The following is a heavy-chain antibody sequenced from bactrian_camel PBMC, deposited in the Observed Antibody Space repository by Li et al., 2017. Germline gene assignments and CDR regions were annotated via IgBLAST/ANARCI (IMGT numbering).Heavy chain of an antibody. Sequence: HVQLVESGGGSVQAGGSLTLSCAASGNIDSSIVMAWFRQSPGKKREGVASIYSRGGSTYYADSAKGRFTISQDYAKNTLFLQMNSLKPEDTAMYYCAADCFGAKLRLGAMPPFLAIGYKHWGQGTQVTVS. J-gene: IGHJ4*01. D-gene: IGHD3*01. V-gene: IGHV3S54*01. CDR3: AADCFGAKLRLGAMPPFLAIGYKH. CDR1: GNIDSSIV. CDR2: IYSRGGST.